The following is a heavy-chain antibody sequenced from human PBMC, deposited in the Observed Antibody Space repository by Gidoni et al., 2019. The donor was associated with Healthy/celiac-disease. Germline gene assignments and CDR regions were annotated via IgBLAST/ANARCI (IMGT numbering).Heavy chain of an antibody. CDR3: ARVGYYYDSSGYYFFDY. CDR1: GGSISSYY. J-gene: IGHJ4*02. V-gene: IGHV4-4*07. D-gene: IGHD3-22*01. CDR2: IYTSGST. Sequence: QVQLQESGPGLVTPSETLSLTCTVSGGSISSYYWRWIRQPAGKGLEWIGRIYTSGSTNYNPSLKSRVTMSVDTSKNQFSLKLSSVTAADTAVYYCARVGYYYDSSGYYFFDYWGQGTLVTVSS.